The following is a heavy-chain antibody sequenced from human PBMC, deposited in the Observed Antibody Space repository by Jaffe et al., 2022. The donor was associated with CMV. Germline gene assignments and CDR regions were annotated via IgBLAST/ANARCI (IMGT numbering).Heavy chain of an antibody. D-gene: IGHD5-18*01. CDR2: ISSNGGST. J-gene: IGHJ6*03. CDR1: GFTFSSYA. Sequence: EVQLVESGGGLVQPGGSLRLSCSASGFTFSSYAMHWVRQAPGKGLEYVSAISSNGGSTYYADSVKGRFTISRDNSKNTLYLQMSSLRAEDTAVYYCVKGGYSYGYAYYYYYMDVWGKGTTVTVSS. V-gene: IGHV3-64D*06. CDR3: VKGGYSYGYAYYYYYMDV.